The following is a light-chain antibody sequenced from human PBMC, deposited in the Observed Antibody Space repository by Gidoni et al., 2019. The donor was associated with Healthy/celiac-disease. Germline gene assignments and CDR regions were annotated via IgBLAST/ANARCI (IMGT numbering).Light chain of an antibody. CDR3: QQYNSYSGT. CDR1: QSISSW. J-gene: IGKJ2*02. V-gene: IGKV1-5*01. CDR2: DAS. Sequence: DIQITHSPSTLSASVGDRVTITCRASQSISSWLAWYQQKPGKDPKLLIYDASSLESGVPSRFSGSGSGTEFTLTISSLQPDNFATYYCQQYNSYSGTFGQGTKLEIK.